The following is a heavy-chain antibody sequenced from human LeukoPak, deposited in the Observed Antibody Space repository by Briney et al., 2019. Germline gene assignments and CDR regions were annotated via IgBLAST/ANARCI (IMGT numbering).Heavy chain of an antibody. Sequence: QPGGSLRLSCAASGFAFSNYWMHWVRQAPGKGLMWVSRINSDGSITSYADSVKGRFTISRDNAKNTLYLQMNSLRAEDTGVYYCARAAAVSAIPLDWGQGTLVIISS. V-gene: IGHV3-74*01. J-gene: IGHJ4*02. CDR3: ARAAAVSAIPLD. D-gene: IGHD2-15*01. CDR1: GFAFSNYW. CDR2: INSDGSIT.